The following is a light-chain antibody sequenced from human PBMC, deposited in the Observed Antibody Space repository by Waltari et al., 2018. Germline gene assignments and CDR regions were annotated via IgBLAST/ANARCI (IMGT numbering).Light chain of an antibody. CDR1: QSVADN. V-gene: IGKV3-15*01. Sequence: IVMTQSPATLSLSPGERATLSCRASQSVADNIAWYQKKPGQAPRLLIHAASARATGIPARFTGSGSGTEFTLAISSLQSEDCAVYFCQQYNRWPPITFGPGTKVEI. CDR2: AAS. J-gene: IGKJ3*01. CDR3: QQYNRWPPIT.